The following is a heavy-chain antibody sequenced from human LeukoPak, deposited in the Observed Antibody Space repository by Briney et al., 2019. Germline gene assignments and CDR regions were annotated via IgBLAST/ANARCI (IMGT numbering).Heavy chain of an antibody. V-gene: IGHV1-69*13. CDR3: ARDLVGSHTSYSSGAWDY. Sequence: SVKVSCKSSVGTFSNYALSWVRQAPAQGLEWMGGIIPIFDTADYAQKFQGRLTITEDESTSPAYMELSSLRAEDTAVYYCARDLVGSHTSYSSGAWDYWGQGTLVTVSS. D-gene: IGHD3-9*01. CDR1: VGTFSNYA. J-gene: IGHJ4*02. CDR2: IIPIFDTA.